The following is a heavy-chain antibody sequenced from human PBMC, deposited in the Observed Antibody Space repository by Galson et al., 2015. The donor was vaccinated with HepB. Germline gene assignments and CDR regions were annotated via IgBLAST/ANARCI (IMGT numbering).Heavy chain of an antibody. V-gene: IGHV4-34*01. Sequence: SETLSLTCAVYGGSFSDYYWSWIRQPPGKGLEWIGEINHSGSTNYNPSLKSQVTISVDTSKNQFSLKLSSVTAADTAVYYCARGFRGNNWFDPWGQGTRVTVST. J-gene: IGHJ5*02. CDR1: GGSFSDYY. D-gene: IGHD3-16*01. CDR3: ARGFRGNNWFDP. CDR2: INHSGST.